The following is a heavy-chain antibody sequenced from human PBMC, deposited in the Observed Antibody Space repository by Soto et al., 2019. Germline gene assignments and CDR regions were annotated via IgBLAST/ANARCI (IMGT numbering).Heavy chain of an antibody. Sequence: EVQLVQSGAEVKKPGELLRISCKGSGYSFTSYWISWVRQMPGKGLEWVGRIDPSDSYTNYSPSFQGHVTISADKSISAAYLQWSSLKTWDTATYYCASQVWSTFEDFWGQGTLVTVSS. J-gene: IGHJ4*02. CDR2: IDPSDSYT. V-gene: IGHV5-10-1*03. D-gene: IGHD5-18*01. CDR3: ASQVWSTFEDF. CDR1: GYSFTSYW.